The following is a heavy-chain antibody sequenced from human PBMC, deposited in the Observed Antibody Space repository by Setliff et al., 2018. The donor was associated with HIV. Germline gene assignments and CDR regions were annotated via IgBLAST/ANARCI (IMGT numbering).Heavy chain of an antibody. CDR2: TNQDGSEK. J-gene: IGHJ4*02. CDR3: ANLGSSWSEFDY. D-gene: IGHD6-13*01. V-gene: IGHV3-7*01. CDR1: GFTFSSSW. Sequence: PWGPLRLSCAASGFTFSSSWMSWVRQAPGKGLEWVANTNQDGSEKYYVDSVKGRFTISRDNAKNSLYLQMNSLRAEDTAIYYCANLGSSWSEFDYWGQGTLVTVSS.